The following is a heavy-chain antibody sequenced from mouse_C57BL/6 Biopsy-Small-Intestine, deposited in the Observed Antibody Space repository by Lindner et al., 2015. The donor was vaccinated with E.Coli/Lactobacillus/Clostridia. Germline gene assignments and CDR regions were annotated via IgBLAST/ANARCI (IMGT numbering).Heavy chain of an antibody. J-gene: IGHJ4*01. D-gene: IGHD3-1*01. CDR3: ARRAYYYAMDY. V-gene: IGHV1-39*01. CDR2: INPYYGST. CDR1: GYSFTGYN. Sequence: VQLQESGAELVKPGASVKISCKASGYSFTGYNMNWVKQSHGKSLEWIGNINPYYGSTSYNQKFKGKATLTVDKSSSTAYMQLNSLTSEDSAVYYCARRAYYYAMDYRGQGTSVTVSS.